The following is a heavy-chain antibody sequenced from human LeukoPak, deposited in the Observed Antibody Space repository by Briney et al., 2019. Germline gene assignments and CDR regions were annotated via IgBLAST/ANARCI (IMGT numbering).Heavy chain of an antibody. CDR2: MNPNSGNT. CDR1: GYTFTSYD. J-gene: IGHJ5*02. V-gene: IGHV1-8*01. D-gene: IGHD7-27*01. Sequence: GESLKISCKASGYTFTSYDINWVRQATGQGLEWMGWMNPNSGNTGYAQKFQGRVTMTRNTSISTAYMELSSLRSEDTAVYYCARGPTQYWGGGFDPWGQGTLVTVSS. CDR3: ARGPTQYWGGGFDP.